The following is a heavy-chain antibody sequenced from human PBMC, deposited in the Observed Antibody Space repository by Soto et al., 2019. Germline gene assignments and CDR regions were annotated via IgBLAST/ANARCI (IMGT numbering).Heavy chain of an antibody. J-gene: IGHJ3*02. Sequence: QVRLHESGPGLVKPSETLSLTCTVSTDSFNDYYWSWIRQPPGKGLEWIESIYHTGNTNYNPSLVSRVSISVDPSKIQCPLSLSSVVAADTAVYYCARDVGRHDAFDIWGQGTLVTVSS. CDR1: TDSFNDYY. CDR3: ARDVGRHDAFDI. D-gene: IGHD1-26*01. CDR2: IYHTGNT. V-gene: IGHV4-59*13.